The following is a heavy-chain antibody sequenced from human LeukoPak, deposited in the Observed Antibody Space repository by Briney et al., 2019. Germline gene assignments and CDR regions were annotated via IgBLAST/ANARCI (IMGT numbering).Heavy chain of an antibody. D-gene: IGHD6-13*01. V-gene: IGHV4-59*01. CDR2: IYYSGST. CDR1: GGSISSYY. CDR3: ARRVGSSWYSDY. Sequence: SSQTLSLTRTVSGGSISSYYWSWIRQPPGKGLEWIGYIYYSGSTNYNPSLKSRVTISVDTSKNQFSLKLSSVTAADTAVYYCARRVGSSWYSDYWGQGTLVTVSS. J-gene: IGHJ4*02.